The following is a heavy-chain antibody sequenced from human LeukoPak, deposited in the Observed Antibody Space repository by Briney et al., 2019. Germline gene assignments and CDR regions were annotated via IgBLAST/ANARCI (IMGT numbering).Heavy chain of an antibody. CDR3: AIDPNWGTHS. D-gene: IGHD7-27*01. J-gene: IGHJ4*02. Sequence: GGSLRLSCAASGFTFSSYTMYWVRHPPGKRLEWVSIIGNNGGGIHYADSVKGRFTISRDNFKNALYLQMNSLRVEDTAVYYCAIDPNWGTHSWGQGVLVTVSS. CDR1: GFTFSSYT. CDR2: IGNNGGGI. V-gene: IGHV3-23*01.